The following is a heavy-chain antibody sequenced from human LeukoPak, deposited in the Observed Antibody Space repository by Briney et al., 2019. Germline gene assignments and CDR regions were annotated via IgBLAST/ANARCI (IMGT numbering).Heavy chain of an antibody. CDR3: AKEFSSGRFGGGFDP. CDR2: ISRNGGNT. CDR1: GFTFSDYA. V-gene: IGHV3-64D*09. Sequence: PGGSLRLSCSASGFTFSDYAMHWVRQAPGKGLEYVSAISRNGGNTYYADSVKGRFTISRDSSKSTLYLQMSSLRAEDTAVYHCAKEFSSGRFGGGFDPWGQGTLVTVSS. D-gene: IGHD3-16*01. J-gene: IGHJ5*02.